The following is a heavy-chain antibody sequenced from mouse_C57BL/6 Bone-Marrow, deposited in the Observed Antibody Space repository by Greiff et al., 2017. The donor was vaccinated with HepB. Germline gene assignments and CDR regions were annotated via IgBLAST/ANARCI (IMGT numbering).Heavy chain of an antibody. V-gene: IGHV5-12*01. CDR1: GFTFSDYY. CDR2: ISNGGGST. J-gene: IGHJ2*01. Sequence: EVKLVESGGGLVQPGGSLKLSCAASGFTFSDYYMYWVRQTPEKRLEWVAYISNGGGSTYYPDTVKGRFTISRDNAKNTLYLQMSRLKSEDTAMYYCARLGGQYYFDYWGQGTTLTVSS. CDR3: ARLGGQYYFDY.